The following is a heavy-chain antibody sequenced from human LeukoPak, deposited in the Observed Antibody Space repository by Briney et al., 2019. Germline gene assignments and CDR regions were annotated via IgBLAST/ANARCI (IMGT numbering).Heavy chain of an antibody. CDR1: GFTFSSYT. V-gene: IGHV3-30*04. CDR3: ARAKQWLDAFDI. Sequence: PGRSLRLSCAASGFTFSSYTIHWVRQAPGKGLEWVAVISYDENNKYYADSVKGRFTISRDNSKNTLYLQMNSLRAEDTAVYYCARAKQWLDAFDIWGQGTMVTVSA. J-gene: IGHJ3*02. D-gene: IGHD6-19*01. CDR2: ISYDENNK.